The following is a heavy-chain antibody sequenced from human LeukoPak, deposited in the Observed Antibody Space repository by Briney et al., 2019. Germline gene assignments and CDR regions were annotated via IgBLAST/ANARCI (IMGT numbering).Heavy chain of an antibody. CDR2: ISSSSSYI. D-gene: IGHD3-3*01. CDR1: GFTFSSYS. V-gene: IGHV3-21*01. Sequence: GGSLRLSCAASGFTFSSYSMNWVRQAPGKGLEWVSSISSSSSYIYYADSVKGRFTISRDNAKNSLYLQMNSLRAEDTAAYYCARGSGRTHFDYWGQGTLVTVSS. CDR3: ARGSGRTHFDY. J-gene: IGHJ4*02.